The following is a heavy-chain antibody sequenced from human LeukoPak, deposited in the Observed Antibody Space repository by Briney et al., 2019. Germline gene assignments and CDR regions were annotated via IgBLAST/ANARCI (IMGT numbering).Heavy chain of an antibody. Sequence: PSATLSLTCAVSGGSISSSNWWTWVRPPPGKGLEWIGEICHTGIINYNPSLKRRVTVSVDESMNKFSLRLTSVTAADMAVYSCAGGGGSHYEIDYWGQGTLVTVFS. V-gene: IGHV4-4*02. CDR1: GGSISSSNW. CDR3: AGGGGSHYEIDY. CDR2: ICHTGII. D-gene: IGHD3-10*01. J-gene: IGHJ4*02.